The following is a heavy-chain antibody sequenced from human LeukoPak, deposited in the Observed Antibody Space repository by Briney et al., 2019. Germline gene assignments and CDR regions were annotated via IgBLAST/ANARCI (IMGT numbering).Heavy chain of an antibody. CDR2: IYYSGST. V-gene: IGHV4-39*01. J-gene: IGHJ4*02. CDR3: ARHFRCSYHDY. D-gene: IGHD5-18*01. Sequence: SETLSLTCTVSGGSISSSSYYWDWIRQPPGRGLEWIGSIYYSGSTYYNPSLKSRVTISVDTSKNQFSLRLTSMTAADTAVYYCARHFRCSYHDYWGQGTLVTVSS. CDR1: GGSISSSSYY.